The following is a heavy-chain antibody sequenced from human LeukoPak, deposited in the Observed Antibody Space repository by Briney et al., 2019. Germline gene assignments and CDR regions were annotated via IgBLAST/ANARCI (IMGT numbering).Heavy chain of an antibody. Sequence: GSLRLSCAASGFTFSSYAMSWIRQPPGKGLEWIGSIYYSGSTNYNPSLKSRVTISVDTSKNQFSLKLSSVTAADTAVYYCARLTTGYSSSWYGYDAFDIWGQGTMVTVSS. V-gene: IGHV4-59*08. J-gene: IGHJ3*02. CDR3: ARLTTGYSSSWYGYDAFDI. D-gene: IGHD6-13*01. CDR1: GFTFSSYA. CDR2: IYYSGST.